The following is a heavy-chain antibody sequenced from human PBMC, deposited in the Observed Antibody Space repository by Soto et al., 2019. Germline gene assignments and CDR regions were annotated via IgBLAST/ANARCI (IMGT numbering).Heavy chain of an antibody. CDR3: ARDRYQLPHNWFDP. V-gene: IGHV4-4*07. J-gene: IGHJ5*02. CDR2: IYTSGST. CDR1: GGSISSYY. D-gene: IGHD2-2*01. Sequence: SLTCTVSGGSISSYYWSWIRQPAGKGLEWIGRIYTSGSTNYNPSLKSRVTMSVDTSKNQFSLKLSSVTAADTAVYYCARDRYQLPHNWFDPWGQGTLVTVSS.